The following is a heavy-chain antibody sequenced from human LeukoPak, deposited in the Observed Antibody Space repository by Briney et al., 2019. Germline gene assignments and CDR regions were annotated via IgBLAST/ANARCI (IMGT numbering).Heavy chain of an antibody. CDR1: GFTFDDYA. J-gene: IGHJ6*02. V-gene: IGHV3-43*02. CDR3: AKDMYDSSGYYYDYYYYGMDV. D-gene: IGHD3-22*01. CDR2: ISGDGGST. Sequence: GGSLGLSCAASGFTFDDYAMHWVRQAPGKGLEWVSLISGDGGSTYYADSVKGRFTISRDNSKNSLYLQMNSLRTEDTALYYCAKDMYDSSGYYYDYYYYGMDVWGQGTTVTVSS.